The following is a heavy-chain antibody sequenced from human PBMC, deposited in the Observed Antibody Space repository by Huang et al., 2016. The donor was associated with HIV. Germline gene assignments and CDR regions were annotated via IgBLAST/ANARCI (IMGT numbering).Heavy chain of an antibody. V-gene: IGHV4-34*01. CDR2: INHIGKT. Sequence: QVQLRQWGAGLVKPSETLSLTCAVYGGSFSGYYWTWIRQSPGKGLEWIGEINHIGKTNYHLSLKSRVTISKDTAKNQFSLQLTSVSAADTGVYFCAREKAADSAWYGVYYFDYWGEGALVTVTS. CDR1: GGSFSGYY. CDR3: AREKAADSAWYGVYYFDY. D-gene: IGHD6-19*01. J-gene: IGHJ4*02.